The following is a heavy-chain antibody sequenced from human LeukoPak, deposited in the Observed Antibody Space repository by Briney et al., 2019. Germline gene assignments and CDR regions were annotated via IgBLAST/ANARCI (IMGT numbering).Heavy chain of an antibody. D-gene: IGHD5-24*01. V-gene: IGHV1-8*02. CDR2: MNPNSGNT. J-gene: IGHJ4*02. Sequence: ASVKVSCKASGGTFSSYAISWVRQATGQGLEWMGWMNPNSGNTGYAQKFQGRVTMTRNTSISTAYMELSSLRSEDTAVYYCARDGQRWLQLRAHYYFDYWGQGTLVTVSS. CDR1: GGTFSSYA. CDR3: ARDGQRWLQLRAHYYFDY.